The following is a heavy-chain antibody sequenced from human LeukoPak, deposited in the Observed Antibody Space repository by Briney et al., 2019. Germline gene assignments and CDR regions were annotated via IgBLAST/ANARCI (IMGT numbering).Heavy chain of an antibody. D-gene: IGHD6-19*01. CDR1: GGSISNSSYY. V-gene: IGHV4-39*01. J-gene: IGHJ6*03. CDR3: ARISSGWPHYYMDV. Sequence: PSETLSLTCTVSGGSISNSSYYWGWIRQPPGKGLEWIGSIYYSGSTYYNPSLKSRVTISVDTSKNQFSLKLPSVTAADTAVYYCARISSGWPHYYMDVWGKGNTVTVSS. CDR2: IYYSGST.